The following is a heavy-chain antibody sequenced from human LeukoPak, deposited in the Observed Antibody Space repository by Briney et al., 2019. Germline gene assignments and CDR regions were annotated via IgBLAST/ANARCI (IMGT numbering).Heavy chain of an antibody. V-gene: IGHV4-61*02. Sequence: SQTLSLTCTVSGGSISSGSYYWSWIRQPAGKGLEWIGRIYTSGSTNYNPSLKSRVTISVDTSKNQFSLKLSSVTAADTAVYYCAREQPRPSDFWSGYLDYWGQGTLVTASS. CDR2: IYTSGST. J-gene: IGHJ4*02. CDR3: AREQPRPSDFWSGYLDY. CDR1: GGSISSGSYY. D-gene: IGHD3-3*01.